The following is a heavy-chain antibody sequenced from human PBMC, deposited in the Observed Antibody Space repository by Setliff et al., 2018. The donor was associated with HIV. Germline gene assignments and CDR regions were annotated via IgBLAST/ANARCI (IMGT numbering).Heavy chain of an antibody. Sequence: PSETLSLTCTVSGGSISGYYWGWIRQPPGKGLEWVGTVYYTGNTFYNPSLRNRVTISVDTSKNYLSLKVTSVSAADAAVYYCARHRYRFWIDSWGQGALVTVSS. CDR2: VYYTGNT. CDR1: GGSISGYY. V-gene: IGHV4-39*01. J-gene: IGHJ5*01. CDR3: ARHRYRFWIDS. D-gene: IGHD5-18*01.